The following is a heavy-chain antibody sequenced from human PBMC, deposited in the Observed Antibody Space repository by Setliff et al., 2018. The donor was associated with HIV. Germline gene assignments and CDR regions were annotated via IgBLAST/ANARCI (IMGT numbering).Heavy chain of an antibody. Sequence: SVKVSCKASGVTFSNYPITWVRQAPGQGLEWMGRIIPIFDTGDYAQKFQGRVTISADRSTSTAYMELSSLRSEDTAVYYCARDSRDIVVVIAPEPEPYYYYGMDVWGEGTTVTVSS. D-gene: IGHD2-15*01. V-gene: IGHV1-69*06. CDR2: IIPIFDTG. CDR3: ARDSRDIVVVIAPEPEPYYYYGMDV. CDR1: GVTFSNYP. J-gene: IGHJ6*04.